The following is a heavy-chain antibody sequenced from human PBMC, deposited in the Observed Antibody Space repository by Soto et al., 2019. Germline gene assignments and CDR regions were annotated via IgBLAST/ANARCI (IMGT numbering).Heavy chain of an antibody. D-gene: IGHD3-22*01. CDR1: GYTFTSYA. V-gene: IGHV1-3*01. Sequence: ASVKVSCKASGYTFTSYAMHWVRQAPGQRLEWMGWINAGNGSTKYSQKFQGRVTITRDTSASTAYMELSSLRSEDTAVYYCASNYYDSSGLDYWGQGTLVTVSS. J-gene: IGHJ4*02. CDR3: ASNYYDSSGLDY. CDR2: INAGNGST.